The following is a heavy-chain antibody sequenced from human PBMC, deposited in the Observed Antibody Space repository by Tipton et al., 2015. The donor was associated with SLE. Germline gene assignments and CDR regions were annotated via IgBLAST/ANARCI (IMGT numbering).Heavy chain of an antibody. V-gene: IGHV4-30-2*02. CDR3: ASQVAGYNWFDP. Sequence: TLSLTCAVSGGSISSGDYSWSWIRQPPGKGLEWIGYIYHSGSIYYNPSLKSRVTISVAKTKNQFSLKLSSVTAADTAVYYCASQVAGYNWFDPWGQGTLVTVSS. D-gene: IGHD6-19*01. CDR1: GGSISSGDYS. CDR2: IYHSGSI. J-gene: IGHJ5*02.